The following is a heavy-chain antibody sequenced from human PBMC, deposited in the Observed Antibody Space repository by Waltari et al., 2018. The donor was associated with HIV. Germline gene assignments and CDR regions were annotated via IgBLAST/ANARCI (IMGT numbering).Heavy chain of an antibody. CDR1: GFTVSSHY. CDR2: IYSGGST. Sequence: EVQLVESGGGLVQPGGSLRLSCPAPGFTVSSHYMRWVRQAPGKGLEWVSVIYSGGSTYYADSVKGRFTISRHNSKNTLYLQMNSLRAEDTAVYYCARGRGITIFGVVIPFDYWGQGTLVTVSS. J-gene: IGHJ4*02. D-gene: IGHD3-3*01. V-gene: IGHV3-53*04. CDR3: ARGRGITIFGVVIPFDY.